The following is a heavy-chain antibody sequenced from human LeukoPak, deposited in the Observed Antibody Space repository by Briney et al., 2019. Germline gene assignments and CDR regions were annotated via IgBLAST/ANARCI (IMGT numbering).Heavy chain of an antibody. CDR1: VVSIANTFYY. V-gene: IGHV4-61*02. J-gene: IGHJ4*02. CDR3: ARRQDGHDY. CDR2: IYTTEST. Sequence: PSQTLSLICTVSVVSIANTFYYSNWLRQPAGKGLEWIGRIYTTESTDNTPSPKSRVTTSLDTARNQFSLKLSSVTAAATAVYYCARRQDGHDYSGQGNLVTASS.